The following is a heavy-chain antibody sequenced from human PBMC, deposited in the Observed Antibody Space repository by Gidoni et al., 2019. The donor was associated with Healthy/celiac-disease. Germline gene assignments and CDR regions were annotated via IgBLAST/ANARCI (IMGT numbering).Heavy chain of an antibody. CDR1: GFTFRSYW. D-gene: IGHD1-26*01. V-gene: IGHV3-7*03. Sequence: EVQLVESGGGLVKPGGSLRLSCAASGFTFRSYWMSWVRQAPGKGLECVANIKQDGSEKYYVDSVKGRFTISRDNAKNSLYLQMNSLRAEDTAVYYCARVGHPWDIVGATNFDYWGQGTLVTVSS. CDR2: IKQDGSEK. CDR3: ARVGHPWDIVGATNFDY. J-gene: IGHJ4*02.